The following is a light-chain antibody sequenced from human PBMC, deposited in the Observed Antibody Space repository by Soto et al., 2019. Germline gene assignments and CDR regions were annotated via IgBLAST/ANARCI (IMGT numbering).Light chain of an antibody. J-gene: IGKJ5*01. Sequence: EVVLKPSVCTLPSTTEERATLSCRASKSVAANYLAWYQQKPGQAPRLLVYHTSTRATGIPARFSGSGSGTEFTLTISSRQSEDFAVYYCQQYNHGTPLTFGQGTRLEIK. CDR2: HTS. V-gene: IGKV3D-15*01. CDR3: QQYNHGTPLT. CDR1: KSVAANY.